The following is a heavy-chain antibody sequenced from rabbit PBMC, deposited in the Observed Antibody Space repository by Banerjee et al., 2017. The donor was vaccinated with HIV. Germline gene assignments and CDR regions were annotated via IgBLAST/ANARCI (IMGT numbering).Heavy chain of an antibody. D-gene: IGHD6-1*01. J-gene: IGHJ4*01. CDR1: GFDFSSNV. Sequence: QSLEESGGDLVKPGASLTLTCTASGFDFSSNVMCWVRQAPGKGLEWIGCIYNGDGGSTYYASWAKGRFTISKTSATTMTLQMTSLTVADTANYFCARDRFDGVAYGYGTFDLWGQGTLVTVS. V-gene: IGHV1S40*01. CDR2: IYNGDGGST. CDR3: ARDRFDGVAYGYGTFDL.